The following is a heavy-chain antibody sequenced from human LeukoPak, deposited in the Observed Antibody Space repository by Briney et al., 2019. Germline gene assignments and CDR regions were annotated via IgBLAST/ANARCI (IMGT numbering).Heavy chain of an antibody. CDR2: ISSSSYI. CDR3: ASTGKAAAGTIDY. D-gene: IGHD6-13*01. J-gene: IGHJ4*02. V-gene: IGHV3-11*06. Sequence: GGSLRLSCAASGFTFSDYYMSWIRQAPGKGLEWVSYISSSSYINYADSVKGRFTISRDNAKNSLYLQMNSLRAEDTAVYYCASTGKAAAGTIDYWGQGTLVTVSS. CDR1: GFTFSDYY.